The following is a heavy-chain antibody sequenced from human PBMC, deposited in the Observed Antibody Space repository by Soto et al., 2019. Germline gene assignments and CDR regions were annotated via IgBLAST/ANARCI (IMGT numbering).Heavy chain of an antibody. CDR1: RCNFSRYA. V-gene: IGHV1-69*01. CDR2: IIPIFGTA. CDR3: AREGLVEATDF. Sequence: CKGSRCNFSRYAISWVRQAPGQGLEWMGGIIPIFGTANYQQKFQGRVTITAEESTSTAYMELSSLRSEDTVVYYCAREGLVEATDFCGQGILGT. J-gene: IGHJ4*02. D-gene: IGHD1-26*01.